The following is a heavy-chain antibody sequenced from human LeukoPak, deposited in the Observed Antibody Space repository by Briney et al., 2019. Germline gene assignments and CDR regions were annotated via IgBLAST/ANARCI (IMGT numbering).Heavy chain of an antibody. J-gene: IGHJ6*02. CDR1: GGSFSGYY. D-gene: IGHD6-19*01. CDR3: ARDSGWYVSIYYYGMDV. Sequence: PSETLSLTCAVYGGSFSGYYWSWIRQPPGKGLEWIGEINHSGSTNYNPSLKSRVTIPVDTSKNQFSLKLSSVTAADTAVYYCARDSGWYVSIYYYGMDVWGQGTTVTVSS. V-gene: IGHV4-34*01. CDR2: INHSGST.